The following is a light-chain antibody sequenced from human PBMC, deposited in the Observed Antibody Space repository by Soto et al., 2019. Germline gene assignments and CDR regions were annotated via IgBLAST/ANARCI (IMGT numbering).Light chain of an antibody. Sequence: AIQVTQSPSSLSASVGDRVTISCRASQGIGNDLGWYQQKPGKAPKLLIYEASTLQTGVASRISGSGSGTDFTRTISSRQPEDFATYDCLQDLVYPWPFGQGPKLEVK. CDR3: LQDLVYPWP. CDR2: EAS. J-gene: IGKJ1*01. V-gene: IGKV1-6*01. CDR1: QGIGND.